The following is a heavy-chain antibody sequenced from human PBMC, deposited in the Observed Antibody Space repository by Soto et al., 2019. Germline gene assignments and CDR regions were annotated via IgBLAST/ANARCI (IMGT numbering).Heavy chain of an antibody. CDR2: VYFNENT. D-gene: IGHD3-10*01. CDR3: ARQITMARGIDF. J-gene: IGHJ4*02. CDR1: GGSISSGGYY. Sequence: QVQLLESGPGLVKASETLSLTCSISGGSISSGGYYWSWVRQRPGKGLEGIGYVYFNENTYYNPSLERRVTLSVGTSKSQFSLRLSSVTAADAAVYYCARQITMARGIDFWGPGISVSVSS. V-gene: IGHV4-31*03.